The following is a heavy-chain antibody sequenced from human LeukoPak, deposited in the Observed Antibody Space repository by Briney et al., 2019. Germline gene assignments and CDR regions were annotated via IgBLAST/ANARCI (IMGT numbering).Heavy chain of an antibody. CDR1: GFSFSSSW. CDR2: IKQDGSEK. V-gene: IGHV3-7*04. CDR3: ARNYGGNSAG. D-gene: IGHD4-23*01. J-gene: IGHJ4*02. Sequence: GGSLRLSCAASGFSFSSSWMSWVRPAPGRGLEWVANIKQDGSEKYYVDSAKGRFSISRDNAKNSLYLQMNSLRDEDTAVYYCARNYGGNSAGWGQGTLVTVSS.